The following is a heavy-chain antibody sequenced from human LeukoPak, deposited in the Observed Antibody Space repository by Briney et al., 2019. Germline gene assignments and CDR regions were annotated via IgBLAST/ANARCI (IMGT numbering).Heavy chain of an antibody. J-gene: IGHJ6*02. CDR3: AAEVGILTGYYHYGMDV. D-gene: IGHD3-9*01. CDR1: GLTFTSSA. CDR2: IVVGSGNT. V-gene: IGHV1-58*02. Sequence: GASVKVSCKASGLTFTSSAMQWVRQARGQRLEWIGWIVVGSGNTNYEQKFQERVTITRDMSTSTAYMELSSLRSEDTAVYYCAAEVGILTGYYHYGMDVWGQGTTVTVSS.